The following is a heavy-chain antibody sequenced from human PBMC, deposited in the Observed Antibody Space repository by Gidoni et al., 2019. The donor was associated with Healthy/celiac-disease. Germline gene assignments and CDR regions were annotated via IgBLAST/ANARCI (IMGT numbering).Heavy chain of an antibody. V-gene: IGHV4-39*01. CDR1: GGSISSSSYY. D-gene: IGHD3-16*01. CDR2: IYYSGST. CDR3: ARQDGRALTGGCLDY. Sequence: QLQLQESGPGLVKPSETMSLTCTVSGGSISSSSYYWGWIRQPPGKGLEWIGSIYYSGSTYYNPSLKSRVTISVDTSKNQFSLKLSSVTAADTAVYYCARQDGRALTGGCLDYWGQGTLVTVSS. J-gene: IGHJ4*02.